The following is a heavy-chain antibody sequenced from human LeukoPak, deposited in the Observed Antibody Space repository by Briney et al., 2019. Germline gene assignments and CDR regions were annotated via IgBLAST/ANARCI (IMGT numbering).Heavy chain of an antibody. D-gene: IGHD6-19*01. CDR3: ARGHSRGGLYYFDY. Sequence: GGSLRLSCAASGFAFSTYGMNWVRQAPGKGLEWVSFISSSGSTIYYALSVKGRFTISRDNAKNSLYLQMNSLRAEDTAVYYCARGHSRGGLYYFDYWGQGTLVRVSS. J-gene: IGHJ4*02. CDR1: GFAFSTYG. CDR2: ISSSGSTI. V-gene: IGHV3-48*03.